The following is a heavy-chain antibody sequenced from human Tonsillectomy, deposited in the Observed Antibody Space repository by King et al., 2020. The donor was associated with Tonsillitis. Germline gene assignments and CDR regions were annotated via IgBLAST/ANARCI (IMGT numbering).Heavy chain of an antibody. CDR3: ARDREDHGLYYFDY. CDR2: IYYSGST. D-gene: IGHD3/OR15-3a*01. CDR1: GGSISSYY. J-gene: IGHJ4*02. Sequence: QLQESGPGLVKPSETLSLTCTVSGGSISSYYWSWIRQPPGKGLEWIGYIYYSGSTNYNPSLKSRVTISVDTSKNQFSLKRSSVTAADTAVYYCARDREDHGLYYFDYWGQGTLVTVSS. V-gene: IGHV4-59*01.